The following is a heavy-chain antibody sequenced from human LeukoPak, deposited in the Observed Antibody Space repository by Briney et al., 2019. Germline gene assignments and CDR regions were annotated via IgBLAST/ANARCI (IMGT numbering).Heavy chain of an antibody. V-gene: IGHV3-43*02. J-gene: IGHJ4*02. D-gene: IGHD6-19*01. CDR3: AKDNGRSGWYRD. CDR1: GFTFDDYA. Sequence: GGSLRLSCAASGFTFDDYAMHWVRQAPGKGLEWVSTISWDGGSTYYADSVKGRFTISRDNSKNSLYLQMNSLRTEDTALYYCAKDNGRSGWYRDWGQGTLVTVSS. CDR2: ISWDGGST.